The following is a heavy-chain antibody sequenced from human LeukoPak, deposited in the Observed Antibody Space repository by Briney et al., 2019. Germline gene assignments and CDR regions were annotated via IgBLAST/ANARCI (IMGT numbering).Heavy chain of an antibody. V-gene: IGHV3-23*01. D-gene: IGHD3-3*01. Sequence: GGSLRLSCAASGFTFSSYAMSWARQAPGKGLEWVSGISSSGSGGNTYYADFVKGRFTISRDSSKNTLDLEMNSLRVDDTAVYYCARDQYDTWSRRGNFDSWGQGTLVIVSS. J-gene: IGHJ4*02. CDR2: ISSSGSGGNT. CDR3: ARDQYDTWSRRGNFDS. CDR1: GFTFSSYA.